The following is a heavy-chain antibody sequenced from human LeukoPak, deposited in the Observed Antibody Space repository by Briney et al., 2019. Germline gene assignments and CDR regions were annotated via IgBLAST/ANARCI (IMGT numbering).Heavy chain of an antibody. CDR2: ISGSGGST. V-gene: IGHV3-23*01. J-gene: IGHJ6*02. CDR3: AKEWSGRGPMDV. CDR1: GFTFSSYA. Sequence: GGSLRLSCAASGFTFSSYAMNWVRQAPGKGLEGVSTISGSGGSTYSADSVKGRFTISRDNYKNTLYLQMNSLRAEDTAVYYCAKEWSGRGPMDVWGQGTTVTVSS. D-gene: IGHD2-8*01.